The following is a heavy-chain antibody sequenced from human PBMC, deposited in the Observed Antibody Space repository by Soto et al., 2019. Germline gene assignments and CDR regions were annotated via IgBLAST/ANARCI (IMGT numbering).Heavy chain of an antibody. CDR2: ISWNSGTK. J-gene: IGHJ4*02. D-gene: IGHD3-9*01. V-gene: IGHV3-9*01. CDR1: GCTFDDYG. Sequence: GGSLRLSCAAFGCTFDDYGMHWVRQAPGKGLEWVSGISWNSGTKDYADSVKGRFTISRDNAKNSLYLQMNSLRTEDTALYYCAKDSKLHLFALTNWGQGTLVTVSS. CDR3: AKDSKLHLFALTN.